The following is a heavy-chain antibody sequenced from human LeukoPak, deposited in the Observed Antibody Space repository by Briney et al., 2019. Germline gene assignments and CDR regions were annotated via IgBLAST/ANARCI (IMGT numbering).Heavy chain of an antibody. D-gene: IGHD1-26*01. J-gene: IGHJ4*02. CDR3: AREGYSGSYSSYFDY. V-gene: IGHV4-34*01. CDR2: INHGGST. Sequence: SETLSLTCAVYGGSFSGHYWTWIRQPPGKGLEWIGEINHGGSTSYNPSLKSRVTMSVDTSKNQFSLKLSSVTAADTAVYYCAREGYSGSYSSYFDYWGQGTLVTVSS. CDR1: GGSFSGHY.